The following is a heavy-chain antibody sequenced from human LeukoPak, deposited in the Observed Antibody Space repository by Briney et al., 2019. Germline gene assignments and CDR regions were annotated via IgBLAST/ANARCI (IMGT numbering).Heavy chain of an antibody. V-gene: IGHV4-39*01. J-gene: IGHJ3*02. CDR2: IYYTGTT. CDR3: ARRGMGARAFDI. CDR1: GGSIRSWNDY. Sequence: SETLSLTCTVSGGSIRSWNDYWGWIRQPPGKGLEYIGSIYYTGTTYYKSSLKSRVTISVDTSKNQFSLKLNSVTAADTAVYYCARRGMGARAFDIWGQGTMVTVSS. D-gene: IGHD1-26*01.